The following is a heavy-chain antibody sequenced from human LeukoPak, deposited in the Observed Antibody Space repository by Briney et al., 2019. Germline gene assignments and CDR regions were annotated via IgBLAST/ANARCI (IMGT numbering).Heavy chain of an antibody. V-gene: IGHV4-34*01. CDR3: ASDYYCSSTSCRAAEYFQH. J-gene: IGHJ1*01. CDR1: GGSFSGYY. Sequence: PSDTLSLTCAVYGGSFSGYYWSWIRQPPGKGLEWIGEINHSGSTNYNPSLKSRVTISVDTSKNQFSLKLSSVTAADTAVYYCASDYYCSSTSCRAAEYFQHWGQGTLVTVSS. D-gene: IGHD2-2*01. CDR2: INHSGST.